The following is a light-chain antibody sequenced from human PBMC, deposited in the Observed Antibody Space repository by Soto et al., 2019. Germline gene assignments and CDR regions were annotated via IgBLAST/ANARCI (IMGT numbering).Light chain of an antibody. V-gene: IGLV3-21*04. J-gene: IGLJ2*01. CDR3: QVWDTSTFHPI. CDR2: YDS. Sequence: SYELTQSPSVSVAPGRTARIACEGNNIGTKSVHWYQQRPGQAPVVVVYYDSDRASGIPERFSGSNSGNTATLTISSVEAGDEADYYCQVWDTSTFHPIFGGGTKLTVL. CDR1: NIGTKS.